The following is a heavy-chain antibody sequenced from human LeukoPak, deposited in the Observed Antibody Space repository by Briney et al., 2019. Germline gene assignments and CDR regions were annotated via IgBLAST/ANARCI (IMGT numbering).Heavy chain of an antibody. D-gene: IGHD2-2*01. CDR3: ARPRYCTSRNCWCDY. J-gene: IGHJ4*02. CDR1: GFSFSDTA. V-gene: IGHV3-7*01. Sequence: GGSLRLSCAASGFSFSDTAMSWVRQAPGKGLEWVANIKFDGSEIHYVDSVKGRFTISRDNAKNSLYLQMNSLGAEDTAVYYCARPRYCTSRNCWCDYWGQGTLVTVSS. CDR2: IKFDGSEI.